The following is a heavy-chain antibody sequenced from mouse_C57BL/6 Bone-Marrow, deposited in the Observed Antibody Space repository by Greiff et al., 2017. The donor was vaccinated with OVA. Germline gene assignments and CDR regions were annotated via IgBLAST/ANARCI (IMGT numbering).Heavy chain of an antibody. CDR2: ISDGGSYT. D-gene: IGHD2-4*01. V-gene: IGHV5-4*01. CDR1: GFTFSSYA. CDR3: ARDLYDYDGL. J-gene: IGHJ3*01. Sequence: DVKLVESGGGLVKPGGSLKLSCAASGFTFSSYAMSWVRQTPEKRLEWVATISDGGSYTYYPDNVKGRFTISRDNAKNNLYLQMSHLKSEDTAMYYCARDLYDYDGLWGQGTLVTVSA.